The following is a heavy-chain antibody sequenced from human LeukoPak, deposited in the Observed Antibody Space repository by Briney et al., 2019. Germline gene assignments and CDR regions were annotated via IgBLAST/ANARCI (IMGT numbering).Heavy chain of an antibody. D-gene: IGHD1-26*01. CDR3: ARDSGFQYYSGMDV. V-gene: IGHV3-7*01. J-gene: IGHJ6*02. Sequence: GGSLRLSCAASGFTFSYYWMSWVRQAPGKGLEWVANIRQDGSEKFYVDSVKGRFTTSRDNAKNSLYLEMNSLGAEDTAVYYCARDSGFQYYSGMDVWGQGTTVTVSS. CDR1: GFTFSYYW. CDR2: IRQDGSEK.